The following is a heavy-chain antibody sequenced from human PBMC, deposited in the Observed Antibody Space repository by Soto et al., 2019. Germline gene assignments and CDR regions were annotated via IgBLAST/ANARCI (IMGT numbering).Heavy chain of an antibody. Sequence: QEELVESGGDVVQPGGSLRLSCVASGFTLSSQDMHWVRQTPRKGLEWVAVMSWHGSDQYYADSVKGRFTISRDESKNTVYLQMNSLRLDDTALYYCTKGAWYGSSSSSDRWGLGTLVTVSS. J-gene: IGHJ5*02. V-gene: IGHV3-30*18. CDR3: TKGAWYGSSSSSDR. CDR1: GFTLSSQD. D-gene: IGHD6-6*01. CDR2: MSWHGSDQ.